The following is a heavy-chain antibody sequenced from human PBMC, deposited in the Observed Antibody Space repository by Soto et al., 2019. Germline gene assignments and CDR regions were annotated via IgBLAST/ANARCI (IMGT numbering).Heavy chain of an antibody. J-gene: IGHJ2*01. CDR1: GYTSSIYG. D-gene: IGHD1-26*01. CDR3: ARDVSGGTYPWFFDL. CDR2: ISGYNGNI. Sequence: QGQLVQSGAEVKKPGASVNVSCKASGYTSSIYGISWVRQAPGQGLEWMAWISGYNGNIKYAQKFQGRVTVATDTTSTGAYMELRCLRSDDTAVYYCARDVSGGTYPWFFDLWGRGTLVTVSS. V-gene: IGHV1-18*04.